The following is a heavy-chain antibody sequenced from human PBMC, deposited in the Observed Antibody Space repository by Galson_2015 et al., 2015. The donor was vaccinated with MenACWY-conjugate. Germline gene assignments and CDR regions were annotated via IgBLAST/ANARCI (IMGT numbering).Heavy chain of an antibody. J-gene: IGHJ4*02. Sequence: SLRLSCAASGFTFSDYYMSWIRQAPGQGLEWVSYISSSSSYTNYADSVKGRFPISRDNAKNSLYLPMNILRAEDTAVYFCARKGYSGYDFDFWGQGTLVTVSS. CDR2: ISSSSSYT. CDR1: GFTFSDYY. V-gene: IGHV3-11*03. D-gene: IGHD5-12*01. CDR3: ARKGYSGYDFDF.